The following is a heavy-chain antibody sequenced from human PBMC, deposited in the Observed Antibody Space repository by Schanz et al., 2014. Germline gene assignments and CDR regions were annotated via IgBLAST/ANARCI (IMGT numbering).Heavy chain of an antibody. D-gene: IGHD3-10*01. Sequence: QVQLVQSGAEVKKPGASVKVYCKASGYTFXTXYLHWVRQAPGQGLEWMGIINPTGGSTTYAEKLMGRVNMKRDTSTSTVYMELSRLRSEDMAVYYCVRAPHYGSGRHLDYWGQGTLVTVSS. J-gene: IGHJ4*02. V-gene: IGHV1-46*03. CDR2: INPTGGST. CDR1: GYTFXTXY. CDR3: VRAPHYGSGRHLDY.